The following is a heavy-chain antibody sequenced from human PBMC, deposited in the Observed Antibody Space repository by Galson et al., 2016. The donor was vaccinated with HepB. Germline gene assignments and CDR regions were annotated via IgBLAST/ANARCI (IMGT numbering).Heavy chain of an antibody. J-gene: IGHJ4*02. V-gene: IGHV1-18*01. Sequence: SVKVSCKASGYTFTRYGITWVRQAPGQGLEWMGWISGYNDDPKYAQKFQGRLTMTADTSTSAVYMDLRSLRSDDTAVYYCAKDFAPMITVSMNFDHWSQGTLVTVSS. CDR1: GYTFTRYG. CDR2: ISGYNDDP. CDR3: AKDFAPMITVSMNFDH. D-gene: IGHD3-16*01.